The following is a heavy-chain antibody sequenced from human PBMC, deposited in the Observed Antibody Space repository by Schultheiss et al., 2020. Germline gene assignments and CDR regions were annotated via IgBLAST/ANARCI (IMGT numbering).Heavy chain of an antibody. Sequence: SETLSLTCTVSGVSISSDSFYWNWIRQPAGKGLEWIGRISPSGNTNYHPSLKSRVTISLDTSKNQFSLKLSSVTAADTAVYYCARRDYFVPGIAAAGKRVAPFDYWGQGTLVTVSS. D-gene: IGHD6-13*01. CDR1: GVSISSDSFY. J-gene: IGHJ4*02. CDR3: ARRDYFVPGIAAAGKRVAPFDY. CDR2: ISPSGNT. V-gene: IGHV4-61*02.